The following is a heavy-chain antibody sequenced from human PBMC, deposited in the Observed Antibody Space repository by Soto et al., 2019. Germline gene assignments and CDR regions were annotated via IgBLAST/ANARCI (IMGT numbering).Heavy chain of an antibody. J-gene: IGHJ2*01. CDR1: GSTFTSYG. CDR3: ARDSPYCGGDCYSRDWYFDL. D-gene: IGHD2-21*02. Sequence: GASVKVSCKASGSTFTSYGISWVRQAPGQGLEWMGIINPSGGSTSYAQKFQGRVTMTRDTSTSTVYMELSSLRSEDTAVYYCARDSPYCGGDCYSRDWYFDLWGRGTLVTVSS. V-gene: IGHV1-46*01. CDR2: INPSGGST.